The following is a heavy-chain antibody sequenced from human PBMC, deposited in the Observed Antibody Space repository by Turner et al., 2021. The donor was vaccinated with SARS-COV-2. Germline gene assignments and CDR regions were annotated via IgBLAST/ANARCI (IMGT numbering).Heavy chain of an antibody. J-gene: IGHJ5*01. CDR2: ISGSGGST. CDR1: GFPFSSYA. V-gene: IGHV3-23*01. Sequence: EVQLLESGGGLVQPGGSLRLSCAASGFPFSSYAMSWVRQVPGKGLEWVSGISGSGGSTYYADSVKGRFTISRDNSKNTLYLQMNSLRAEDTAVYYCARDGYDGIYCSGGSCYSGWFDSWGQGTLVTVSS. CDR3: ARDGYDGIYCSGGSCYSGWFDS. D-gene: IGHD2-15*01.